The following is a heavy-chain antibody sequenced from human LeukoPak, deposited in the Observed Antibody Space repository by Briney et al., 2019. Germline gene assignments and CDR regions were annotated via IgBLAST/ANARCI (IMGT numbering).Heavy chain of an antibody. J-gene: IGHJ4*02. CDR3: ARRGYGYSSGLYFDY. Sequence: SETLSLTCTVSGGSISSSSYYWGWIRQPPGKGLEWIGSIYYSGSTYYNPSLKSRVTISVDTSKNQFSLKLSSVTAADTAVYYCARRGYGYSSGLYFDYWGQGTLVTVSS. CDR2: IYYSGST. CDR1: GGSISSSSYY. V-gene: IGHV4-39*07. D-gene: IGHD6-19*01.